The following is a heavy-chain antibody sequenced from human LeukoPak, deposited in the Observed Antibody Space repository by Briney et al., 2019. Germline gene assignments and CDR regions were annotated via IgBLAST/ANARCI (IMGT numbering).Heavy chain of an antibody. CDR1: DGSISGYY. CDR2: IHYSGST. Sequence: SETLSLTCTVSDGSISGYYWSWIRQPPGKALEWIGYIHYSGSTNYNPSLKSRVTISVDTSKNQFSLKLSSVTAADTAVYYCVRGYCSGGSCYSYYGMDVWGQGTTVTVSS. V-gene: IGHV4-59*12. J-gene: IGHJ6*02. D-gene: IGHD2-15*01. CDR3: VRGYCSGGSCYSYYGMDV.